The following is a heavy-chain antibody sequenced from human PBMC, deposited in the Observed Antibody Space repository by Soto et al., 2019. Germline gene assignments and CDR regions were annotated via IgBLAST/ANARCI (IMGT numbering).Heavy chain of an antibody. V-gene: IGHV1-3*01. Sequence: ASVKVSCKASGYTFTSYAMHWVRQAPGQRLEWMGWINAGNGNTKYSQKFQGRVTITRDTSASTAYMELSSLRSEDTAVYYCASGSIAAAGSNWFDPWGQGTLVTVSS. CDR1: GYTFTSYA. J-gene: IGHJ5*02. D-gene: IGHD6-13*01. CDR2: INAGNGNT. CDR3: ASGSIAAAGSNWFDP.